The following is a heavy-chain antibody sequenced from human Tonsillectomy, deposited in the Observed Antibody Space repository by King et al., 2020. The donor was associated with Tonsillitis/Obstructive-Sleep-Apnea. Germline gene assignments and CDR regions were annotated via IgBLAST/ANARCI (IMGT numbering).Heavy chain of an antibody. V-gene: IGHV3-48*03. Sequence: VQLVESGGGLVQPGGSLRLSCAASGFTFSSYEMNWVRQAPGKGLEWVSYISSSGSTIYYADSVKGRFTISRDNAKNSLYLQMNSLRAEDTAVYYCARGRAQGGLYRYDSSGYIFDYWGQGTLVTVSS. CDR2: ISSSGSTI. D-gene: IGHD3-22*01. J-gene: IGHJ4*02. CDR1: GFTFSSYE. CDR3: ARGRAQGGLYRYDSSGYIFDY.